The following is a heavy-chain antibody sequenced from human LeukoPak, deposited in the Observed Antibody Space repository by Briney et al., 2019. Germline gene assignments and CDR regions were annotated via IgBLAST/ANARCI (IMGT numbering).Heavy chain of an antibody. CDR1: GGSISSGGYY. V-gene: IGHV4-31*03. CDR2: IYYSGST. Sequence: SETLSLTCTVSGGSISSGGYYWSWIRQHPGKGLEWIGYIYYSGSTYYNPSLKSRVTISVDTSKNQFSLKLSSVTAADTAVYYCARRSSGWNGFGYWGQGTLVTVSS. D-gene: IGHD6-19*01. CDR3: ARRSSGWNGFGY. J-gene: IGHJ4*02.